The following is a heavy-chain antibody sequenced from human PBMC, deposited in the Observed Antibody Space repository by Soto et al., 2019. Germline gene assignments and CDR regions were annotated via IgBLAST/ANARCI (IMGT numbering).Heavy chain of an antibody. CDR1: GFTFSDYA. J-gene: IGHJ1*01. V-gene: IGHV3-23*01. CDR2: ISATGATT. Sequence: PGGSLRLSCVASGFTFSDYAMTWVRQAPGKGLEWVSVISATGATTYYADSVRGRFTISRDNSKNTLNLQMNDLRVEDTAVIYCAKGRKSIEKDIAVMLAAASSIQHWGQGTLVTVSS. D-gene: IGHD2-15*01. CDR3: AKGRKSIEKDIAVMLAAASSIQH.